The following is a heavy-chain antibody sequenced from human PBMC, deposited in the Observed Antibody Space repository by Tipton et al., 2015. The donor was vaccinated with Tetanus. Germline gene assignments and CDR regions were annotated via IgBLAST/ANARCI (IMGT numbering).Heavy chain of an antibody. CDR2: IKQDGNEK. V-gene: IGHV3-7*01. Sequence: GSLRLSCAASGFDFRSDWMTWVRQAPGKGLEWVANIKQDGNEKYHVDSVKGRFTISRDNGKNLLYLQMNSLRAEDTAVYYCARDSPDILLVPAVWGQGTQVTVSS. CDR1: GFDFRSDW. J-gene: IGHJ4*02. CDR3: ARDSPDILLVPAV. D-gene: IGHD2-2*01.